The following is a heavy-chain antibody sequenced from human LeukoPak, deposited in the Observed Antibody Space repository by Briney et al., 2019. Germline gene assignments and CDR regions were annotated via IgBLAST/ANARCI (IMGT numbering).Heavy chain of an antibody. V-gene: IGHV3-33*01. Sequence: GGSLRLSCAASGYPFSSYGMHWVRQAPGQGLEWVAVIWYDGSKTVYADSVKGRFTISTDNSKNTLYMQLDSLTVEDTAVYYCATGPGGGRWCALQYWGQGTLAIVSS. CDR3: ATGPGGGRWCALQY. D-gene: IGHD4/OR15-4a*01. J-gene: IGHJ4*02. CDR1: GYPFSSYG. CDR2: IWYDGSKT.